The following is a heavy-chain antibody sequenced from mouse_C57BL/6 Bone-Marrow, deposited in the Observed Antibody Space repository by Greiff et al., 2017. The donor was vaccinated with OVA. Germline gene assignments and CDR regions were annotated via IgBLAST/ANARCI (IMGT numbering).Heavy chain of an antibody. CDR3: ARCLERAMDY. V-gene: IGHV1-59*01. Sequence: QVHVKQPGAELVRPGTSVKLSCKASGYTFTSYWMHWVKQRPGQGLEWIGVIDPSDSYTNYNQKFKGKATLTVDTSSSTAYMQLSSLTSEDSAVYYCARCLERAMDYWGQGTSVTVSS. CDR2: IDPSDSYT. J-gene: IGHJ4*01. CDR1: GYTFTSYW.